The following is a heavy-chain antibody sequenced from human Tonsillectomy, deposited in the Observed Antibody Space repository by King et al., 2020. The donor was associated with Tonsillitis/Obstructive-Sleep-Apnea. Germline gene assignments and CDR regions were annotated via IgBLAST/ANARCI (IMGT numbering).Heavy chain of an antibody. CDR2: ISNDGSNK. Sequence: VQLVESGGGVVQPGRSLRLSCAASGFTFSTYAMYWVRQAPGKGLEWVADISNDGSNKYYADSVKGRFTISRDNSKNTLYMQMNTMRTEDTAVYYCARDLDNWNVFYYYYYGMDVWGQGTTVTVSS. J-gene: IGHJ6*02. D-gene: IGHD1-20*01. CDR1: GFTFSTYA. CDR3: ARDLDNWNVFYYYYYGMDV. V-gene: IGHV3-30*04.